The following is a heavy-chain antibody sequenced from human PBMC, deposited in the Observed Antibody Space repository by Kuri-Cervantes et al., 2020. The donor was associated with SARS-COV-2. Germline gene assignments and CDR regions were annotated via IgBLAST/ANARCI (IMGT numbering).Heavy chain of an antibody. CDR3: ARAALYLRQQYYYMDV. D-gene: IGHD6-13*01. Sequence: SVKVSCKASGYTFTSYGISWVRQAPGQGLEWMGGIIPIFGTANYAQKFQGRVTITTDESTSTAYMELSSLRSEDTAVYYCARAALYLRQQYYYMDVWGKGTTVTVSS. J-gene: IGHJ6*03. CDR2: IIPIFGTA. CDR1: GYTFTSYG. V-gene: IGHV1-69*05.